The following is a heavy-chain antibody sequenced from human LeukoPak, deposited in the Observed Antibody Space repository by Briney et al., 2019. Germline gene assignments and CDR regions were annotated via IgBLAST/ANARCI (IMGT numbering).Heavy chain of an antibody. D-gene: IGHD6-19*01. V-gene: IGHV1-2*02. CDR3: ARASYSSGWQQYYYYYMDV. CDR2: INPNSGGT. Sequence: ASVKVSCKASGYTFTGYYMHWVRQAPGQGLEWMGWINPNSGGTNYAQKFQGRVTMTRDTSISTAYMELSRLRSDDTAVYYCARASYSSGWQQYYYYYMDVWGKGTTVTVSS. J-gene: IGHJ6*03. CDR1: GYTFTGYY.